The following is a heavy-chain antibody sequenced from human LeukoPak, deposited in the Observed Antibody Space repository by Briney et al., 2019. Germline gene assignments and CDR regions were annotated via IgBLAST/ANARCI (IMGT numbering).Heavy chain of an antibody. CDR2: ISSSSGMI. Sequence: GGSLRLSCEASGFTFTSYAVNWVRQAPGKGLEWVSAISSSSGMIYYADSVKGRFTISRDNAKNSLYLQMNSLRVEDTAVYYCAKLAKYFYGSETYYFFEHWGQGTPVTASS. CDR1: GFTFTSYA. CDR3: AKLAKYFYGSETYYFFEH. V-gene: IGHV3-21*01. J-gene: IGHJ4*02. D-gene: IGHD3-10*01.